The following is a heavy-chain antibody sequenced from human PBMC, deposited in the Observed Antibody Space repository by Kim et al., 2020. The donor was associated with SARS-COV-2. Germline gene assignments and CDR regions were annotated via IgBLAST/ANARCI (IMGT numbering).Heavy chain of an antibody. D-gene: IGHD4-17*01. V-gene: IGHV3-23*01. Sequence: SVKGRFTIPRDNSKNTLYLQMNSLRAEDTAVYYCAKISSGYGDYVGHSDYWGQGTLVTVSS. CDR3: AKISSGYGDYVGHSDY. J-gene: IGHJ4*02.